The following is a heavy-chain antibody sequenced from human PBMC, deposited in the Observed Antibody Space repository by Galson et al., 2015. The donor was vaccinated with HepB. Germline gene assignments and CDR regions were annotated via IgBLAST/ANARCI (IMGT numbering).Heavy chain of an antibody. J-gene: IGHJ3*02. CDR3: ATVIAVAGTFAAFDI. Sequence: SVKVSCKASGLTFTSSAVQWVRQARGQRLEWIGWIVVGSGNTNYAQKFQERVTITRDMSTSTAYMELSSLRSEDTAVYYCATVIAVAGTFAAFDIWGQGTMVTVSS. V-gene: IGHV1-58*01. CDR1: GLTFTSSA. CDR2: IVVGSGNT. D-gene: IGHD6-19*01.